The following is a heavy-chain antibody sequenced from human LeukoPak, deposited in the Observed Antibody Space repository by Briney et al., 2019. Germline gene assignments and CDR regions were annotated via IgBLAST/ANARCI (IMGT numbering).Heavy chain of an antibody. V-gene: IGHV1-2*02. Sequence: ASVKVSCKASGYTFTGYYMHWMRQAPGQGLEWMGWINPNSGGTNYAQKFQGRVTMTRDTSISTAYMELSRLRSDDTAVYYCARVVGSGWYVPHPQSYYYGMDVWGQGTTVTVSS. CDR3: ARVVGSGWYVPHPQSYYYGMDV. CDR2: INPNSGGT. CDR1: GYTFTGYY. D-gene: IGHD6-19*01. J-gene: IGHJ6*02.